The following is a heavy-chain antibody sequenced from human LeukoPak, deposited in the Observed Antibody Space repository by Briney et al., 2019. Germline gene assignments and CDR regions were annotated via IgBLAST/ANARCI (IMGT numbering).Heavy chain of an antibody. J-gene: IGHJ6*02. CDR3: ATRIGLVSYYYGMDV. CDR1: GGTFSSYT. Sequence: KPGSSVKGSCKASGGTFSSYTISWVRQAPGQGLEWMGWINPNSGGTNYAQKFQGRVTMTRDTSISTAYMELSRLRSDDTAVYYCATRIGLVSYYYGMDVWGQGTTVTVSS. D-gene: IGHD3/OR15-3a*01. V-gene: IGHV1-2*02. CDR2: INPNSGGT.